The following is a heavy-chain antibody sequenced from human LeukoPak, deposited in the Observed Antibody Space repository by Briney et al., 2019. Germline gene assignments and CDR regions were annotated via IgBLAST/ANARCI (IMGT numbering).Heavy chain of an antibody. CDR3: ARFSRDAESH. CDR1: RFTFSSYW. CDR2: INQDGSLK. V-gene: IGHV3-7*01. Sequence: PGGSLRLSCTASRFTFSSYWMSWVRQAPGKGLEWVASINQDGSLKKDVDSLEGRFTISRDNAKSSVFLQMNSLRAEDTAVYYCARFSRDAESHLGQGTLVTVSS. J-gene: IGHJ4*02. D-gene: IGHD2-21*02.